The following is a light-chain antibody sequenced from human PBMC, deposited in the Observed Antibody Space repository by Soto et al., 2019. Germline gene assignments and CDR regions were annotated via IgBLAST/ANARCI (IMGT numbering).Light chain of an antibody. V-gene: IGLV4-69*01. J-gene: IGLJ2*01. CDR1: SGHSNYA. CDR3: QTWGSGIVV. CDR2: LNSDGSH. Sequence: QLVLTQSPSASASLGASVKLTCTLSSGHSNYAIAWHQQQSEKGPRYLMKLNSDGSHNKGDGIPDRFSGSGSGAERYLTISSRQSEDEADYYGQTWGSGIVVFGGGTKLTVL.